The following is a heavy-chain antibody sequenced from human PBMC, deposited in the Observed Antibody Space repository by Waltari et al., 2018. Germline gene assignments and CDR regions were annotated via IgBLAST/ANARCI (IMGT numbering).Heavy chain of an antibody. J-gene: IGHJ6*03. CDR2: FDPEDGET. Sequence: EVQLVQSGAEVKKPGATVKISCKVSGDTFTDYYIHWVQQAPGKGPEWMGLFDPEDGETIHAEKFQDRVTLTADTSTATAYMELSSLRSEDTAVYYCGTYSSDYLSYYFMDVWGKGTTVTVSS. CDR1: GDTFTDYY. CDR3: GTYSSDYLSYYFMDV. D-gene: IGHD3-22*01. V-gene: IGHV1-69-2*01.